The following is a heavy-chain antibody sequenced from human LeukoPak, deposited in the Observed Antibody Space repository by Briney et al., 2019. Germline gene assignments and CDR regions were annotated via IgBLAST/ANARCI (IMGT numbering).Heavy chain of an antibody. V-gene: IGHV1-2*06. J-gene: IGHJ4*02. CDR2: INPNSGGT. CDR3: ARGDYYDSSGYSY. CDR1: GYTFTGYY. D-gene: IGHD3-22*01. Sequence: ASVKVSRKASGYTFTGYYMHWVRQAPGQGLEWMGRINPNSGGTNYAQKFQGRVTMTRDTSISTAYMELSRLRSDDTAVYYCARGDYYDSSGYSYWGQGTLVTVSS.